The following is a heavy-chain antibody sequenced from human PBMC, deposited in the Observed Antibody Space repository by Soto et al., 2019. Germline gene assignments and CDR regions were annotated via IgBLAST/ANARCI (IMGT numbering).Heavy chain of an antibody. CDR2: IYHTGST. D-gene: IGHD7-27*01. Sequence: QVQLQESGPEVVKPSQTLSLSCSVSGGSITTVGHYWTWICQPPGKGLEWIGSIYHTGSTYYSKSLRSRLTISIDTSQNQFSLRLNSVTAADTAVYYCTRATGALRSRNCDYWGQGRLVTVSS. CDR3: TRATGALRSRNCDY. V-gene: IGHV4-31*03. J-gene: IGHJ4*02. CDR1: GGSITTVGHY.